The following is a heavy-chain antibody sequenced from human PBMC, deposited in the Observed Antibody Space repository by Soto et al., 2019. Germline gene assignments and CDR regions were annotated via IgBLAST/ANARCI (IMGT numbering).Heavy chain of an antibody. CDR3: ARTRSIAARRVYYYGMDV. D-gene: IGHD6-6*01. CDR1: GFTFSSYA. CDR2: ISGSGGST. Sequence: GVSLRLSCSASGFTFSSYAMSWVRQAPGKGLEWVSAISGSGGSTYYANSVKGRFTISRDNSKNTLYLQMNSLRAEDTAVYYSARTRSIAARRVYYYGMDVWGQGTTVTVSS. V-gene: IGHV3-23*01. J-gene: IGHJ6*02.